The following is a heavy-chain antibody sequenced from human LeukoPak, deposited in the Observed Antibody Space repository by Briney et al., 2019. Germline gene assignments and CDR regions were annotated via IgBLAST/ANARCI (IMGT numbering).Heavy chain of an antibody. Sequence: SETLSLTCTVSGGSISSYYWSWIRQPPGKGLEWIGYIYYSGSTNYNPSLKSRVTISVDTSKNQFSLKLSSVTAADTAVYYCARDRSSWGYYFDYWGQGTLVTVSS. CDR3: ARDRSSWGYYFDY. V-gene: IGHV4-59*01. J-gene: IGHJ4*02. CDR2: IYYSGST. D-gene: IGHD3-3*01. CDR1: GGSISSYY.